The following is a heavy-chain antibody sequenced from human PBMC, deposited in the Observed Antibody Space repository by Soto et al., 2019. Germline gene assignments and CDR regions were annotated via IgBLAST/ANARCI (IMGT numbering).Heavy chain of an antibody. CDR3: ARDRVTYDFWSGHYGMDV. CDR2: ISAYNGNT. J-gene: IGHJ6*02. CDR1: GYTFTSYG. V-gene: IGHV1-18*01. Sequence: QVQLVQSGAEVKKPGASVKVSCKASGYTFTSYGISWVRQAPGQGLEWMGWISAYNGNTTYAQKLQGRVTMTTDTSTSKAYMELRSLRSDDTAVYYCARDRVTYDFWSGHYGMDVWGQGTTVTVSS. D-gene: IGHD3-3*01.